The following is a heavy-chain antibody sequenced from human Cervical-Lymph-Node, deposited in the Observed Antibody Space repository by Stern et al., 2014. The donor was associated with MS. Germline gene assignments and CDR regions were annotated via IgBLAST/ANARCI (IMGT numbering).Heavy chain of an antibody. Sequence: QVQLQESGPGLVKPSETLSLTCNISGGSISSSSHYWAWIRKPPGKGLEWIGSMLYSGRSYYIPSLEAGVPIPAEPSETPLSLKLKSVTASDTAVYICARHRGSFYGGYYFDYWGLGILVSVSS. D-gene: IGHD2/OR15-2a*01. V-gene: IGHV4-39*01. J-gene: IGHJ4*01. CDR1: GGSISSSSHY. CDR2: MLYSGRS. CDR3: ARHRGSFYGGYYFDY.